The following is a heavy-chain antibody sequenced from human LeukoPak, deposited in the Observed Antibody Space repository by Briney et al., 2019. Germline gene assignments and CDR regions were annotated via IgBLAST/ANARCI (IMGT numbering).Heavy chain of an antibody. J-gene: IGHJ3*02. D-gene: IGHD2-21*02. Sequence: ASVKVSCKASGFTFTSSAVQWVRQARGQRPEWIGWIVVGSGNTNYAQKFQERVTITRDMSTSTAYMELSSLRSEDTAVYYCAAERAYCGGDCYSGAFDIWGQGTMVTVSS. CDR3: AAERAYCGGDCYSGAFDI. CDR1: GFTFTSSA. V-gene: IGHV1-58*01. CDR2: IVVGSGNT.